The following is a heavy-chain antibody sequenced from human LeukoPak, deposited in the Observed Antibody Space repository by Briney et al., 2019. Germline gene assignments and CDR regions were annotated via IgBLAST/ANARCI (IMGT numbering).Heavy chain of an antibody. V-gene: IGHV4-4*07. J-gene: IGHJ5*02. CDR1: GGSISSYY. Sequence: SETLSLTCTVSGGSISSYYWSWIRKPAGKGLEWIGRIYTSGSTNYNPSLKSRVTISVDTSKNQFSLKLSSVTAADTAVYYCARAPEYSSGWYRRDWFDPWGQGTLVTVSS. D-gene: IGHD6-19*01. CDR2: IYTSGST. CDR3: ARAPEYSSGWYRRDWFDP.